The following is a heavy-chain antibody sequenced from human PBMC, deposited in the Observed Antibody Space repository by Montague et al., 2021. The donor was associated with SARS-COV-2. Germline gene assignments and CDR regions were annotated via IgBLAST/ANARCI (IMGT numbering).Heavy chain of an antibody. CDR2: IYSTGDT. J-gene: IGHJ6*02. CDR3: AREVVHVDVLTDIPKILYYGFDV. CDR1: GGAINRGDYY. V-gene: IGHV4-30-4*08. D-gene: IGHD2-21*02. Sequence: LSLPCPVSGGAINRGDYYWTWIRQPPGKGLVWIGNIYSTGDTSYSPSLKGRVGISLDTSKNQVSLNLRSVAAADTAVYYCAREVVHVDVLTDIPKILYYGFDVWGQGTTVVVSS.